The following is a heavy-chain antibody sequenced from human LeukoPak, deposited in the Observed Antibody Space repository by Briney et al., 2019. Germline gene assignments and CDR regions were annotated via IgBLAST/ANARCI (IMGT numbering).Heavy chain of an antibody. CDR2: ISYDGSNK. CDR3: ARGGIYYYDSSGLDY. D-gene: IGHD3-22*01. Sequence: GGSLRLSCAASGFTFSSYAMHWVRQAPGKGLEWVAVISYDGSNKYYADSVKGRFTISRDNSKNTLYLQMNSLRAEDTAVYYCARGGIYYYDSSGLDYWGQGTLVTVSS. CDR1: GFTFSSYA. J-gene: IGHJ4*02. V-gene: IGHV3-30*04.